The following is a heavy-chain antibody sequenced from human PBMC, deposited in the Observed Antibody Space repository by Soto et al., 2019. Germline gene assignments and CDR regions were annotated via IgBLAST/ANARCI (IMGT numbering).Heavy chain of an antibody. Sequence: EVQLLESGGGLVQPGGSLKLSCAASEFTISSYAMSWVRQAPGKGLEWVSGISGTGRVTNYAESVKGRFTISRDNPTSTLFLQMNRLTPEDTAVSYCAKDVHYDIVTGIEYFHHWGQGTLVTVSS. CDR1: EFTISSYA. V-gene: IGHV3-23*01. CDR3: AKDVHYDIVTGIEYFHH. J-gene: IGHJ1*01. CDR2: ISGTGRVT. D-gene: IGHD3-9*01.